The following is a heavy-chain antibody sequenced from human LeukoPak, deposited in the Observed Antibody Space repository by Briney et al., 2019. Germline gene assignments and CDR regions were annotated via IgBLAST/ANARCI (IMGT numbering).Heavy chain of an antibody. D-gene: IGHD3-22*01. Sequence: PGGSLRLSCAASGFTFSSYAMSWVRQAPGKGLEWVSAISGNGGSTYYADSVKGRFTISRDNSKNTLYLQMNSLRAEDTAVYYCAKDDDYYDSSGYSVVFDYWGQGTLVTVSS. J-gene: IGHJ4*02. CDR2: ISGNGGST. V-gene: IGHV3-23*01. CDR1: GFTFSSYA. CDR3: AKDDDYYDSSGYSVVFDY.